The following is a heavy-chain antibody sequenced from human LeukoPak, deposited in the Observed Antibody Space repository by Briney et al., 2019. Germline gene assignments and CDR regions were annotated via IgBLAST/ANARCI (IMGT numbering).Heavy chain of an antibody. V-gene: IGHV4-61*01. CDR3: ATTVVRGPTRLAFDI. CDR1: GAALTRPTYY. CDR2: ILDSGTT. D-gene: IGHD3-10*01. J-gene: IGHJ3*02. Sequence: PSETLSLTCSVSGAALTRPTYYQWSWIRQPPGKGLEWVGYILDSGTTNYNPSLNRRVTFSVDTSKNQFSLKVTSVTAADTALYYCATTVVRGPTRLAFDIWGQGTMVTVSS.